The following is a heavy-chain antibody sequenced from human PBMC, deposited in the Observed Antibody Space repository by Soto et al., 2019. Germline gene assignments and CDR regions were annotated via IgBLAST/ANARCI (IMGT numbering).Heavy chain of an antibody. CDR2: INAGNGNT. J-gene: IGHJ4*02. D-gene: IGHD2-15*01. Sequence: QVQLVQSGADVKKPGASVKVSCKASGYTFTSYAMHWVRQAPGQRLEWMGWINAGNGNTKYSQKFQGRVTITRDTSASTAYMELSSLRSEDTAVYYCARGPGGAAAPGDYWGQGTLVTVSS. CDR3: ARGPGGAAAPGDY. CDR1: GYTFTSYA. V-gene: IGHV1-3*01.